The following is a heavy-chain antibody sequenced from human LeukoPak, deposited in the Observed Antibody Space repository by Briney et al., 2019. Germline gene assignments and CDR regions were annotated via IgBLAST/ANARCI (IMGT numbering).Heavy chain of an antibody. CDR2: IKQDGSEQ. V-gene: IGHV3-7*01. D-gene: IGHD2-15*01. Sequence: PAGSLRLSCAASGCTFSSYWMSWVRQAPGKGLEWVANIKQDGSEQYYVDSVKGRFTISRDNAKNSLYLQMNSLRAEDTAVYYCAREDIVVVVAASRWFDPWGQGTLVTVSS. CDR1: GCTFSSYW. J-gene: IGHJ5*02. CDR3: AREDIVVVVAASRWFDP.